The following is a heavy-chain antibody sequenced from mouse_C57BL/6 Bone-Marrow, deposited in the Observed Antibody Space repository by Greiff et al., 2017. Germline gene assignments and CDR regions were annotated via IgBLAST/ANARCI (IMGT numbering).Heavy chain of an antibody. V-gene: IGHV1-55*01. Sequence: QVQLQQPGAELVKPGASVKMSCKASGYTFTSSWITWVKQRPGHGLDWIGDIYPGSGSTNYNEKFKSKATLTVDTSSSTAYMQLSSLPSEDSAVYYCAREDGYFPYWYFDVWGTGTTVTVSS. D-gene: IGHD2-3*01. J-gene: IGHJ1*03. CDR3: AREDGYFPYWYFDV. CDR2: IYPGSGST. CDR1: GYTFTSSW.